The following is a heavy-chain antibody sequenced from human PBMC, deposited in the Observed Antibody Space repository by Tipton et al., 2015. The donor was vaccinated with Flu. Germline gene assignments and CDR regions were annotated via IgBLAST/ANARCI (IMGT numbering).Heavy chain of an antibody. J-gene: IGHJ4*02. D-gene: IGHD3-3*01. CDR1: GYSFNTYA. Sequence: QLVQSGAEVKKPGASVKVSCKASGYSFNTYAISWMRQAPGQGLEWMGWISAYNGDTKFAQNLQGRITMTTDTSTSTAYMELRGLRSDDTAVYYCARVGAVFGEVTARRRGDLDYWGQGTLVSVSS. CDR3: ARVGAVFGEVTARRRGDLDY. CDR2: ISAYNGDT. V-gene: IGHV1-18*01.